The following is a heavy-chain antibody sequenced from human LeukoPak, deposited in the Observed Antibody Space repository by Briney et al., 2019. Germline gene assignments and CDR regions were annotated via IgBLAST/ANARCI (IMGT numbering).Heavy chain of an antibody. CDR2: ISSSSSYI. V-gene: IGHV3-21*01. CDR3: ARDYGDYGEYFQH. J-gene: IGHJ1*01. CDR1: GFTFNNYA. Sequence: GGSLRLSCAASGFTFNNYAMSWVRQAPGKGLEWVSSISSSSSYIYYADSVKGRFTISRDNAKNSLYLQMNSLRAEDTAVYYCARDYGDYGEYFQHWGQGTLVTVSS. D-gene: IGHD4-17*01.